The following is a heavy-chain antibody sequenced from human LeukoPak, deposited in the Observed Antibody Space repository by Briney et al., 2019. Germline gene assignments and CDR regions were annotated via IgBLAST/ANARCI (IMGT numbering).Heavy chain of an antibody. J-gene: IGHJ6*03. Sequence: PGGSLKLSCAASGFTFSSYEMNWVRQAPGKGLEWVSSISSSRNYINYADSVKGRFTISRENAKNSLYLQMNSLRAEDTAVYYCARGYYDILTGYYPRLYYMDVWGKGPTVTTSS. CDR1: GFTFSSYE. V-gene: IGHV3-21*01. CDR3: ARGYYDILTGYYPRLYYMDV. D-gene: IGHD3-9*01. CDR2: ISSSRNYI.